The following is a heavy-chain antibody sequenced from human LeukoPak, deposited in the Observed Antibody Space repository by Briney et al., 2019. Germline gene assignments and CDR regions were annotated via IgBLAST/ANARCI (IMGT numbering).Heavy chain of an antibody. D-gene: IGHD2-2*01. J-gene: IGHJ1*01. CDR1: GGSFSGYS. Sequence: SETLSLTCAVYGGSFSGYSWSWIRQPPGQGLEWVGEINHSGSINHSGSTNYNPSLKSRVTISVDTSRNQFSLKLSSVTAADTAMYYCARGVRYCSSTSCREYLQYWGQGTLVPVSS. CDR2: INHSGSINHSGST. CDR3: ARGVRYCSSTSCREYLQY. V-gene: IGHV4-34*01.